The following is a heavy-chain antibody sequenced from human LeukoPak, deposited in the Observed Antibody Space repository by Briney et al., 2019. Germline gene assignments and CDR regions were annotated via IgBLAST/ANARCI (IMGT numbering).Heavy chain of an antibody. CDR2: MNPNSGNT. J-gene: IGHJ4*02. CDR3: ARDRNYYDSSGYLQPPYFDY. D-gene: IGHD3-22*01. Sequence: GASVKVSCKASGYTFSSYDINWVRQATGQGHEWMGWMNPNSGNTGYAQKFQGRVTMTRNTSISTAYMELSSLRSEDTAVYYCARDRNYYDSSGYLQPPYFDYWGQGTLVTVSS. V-gene: IGHV1-8*01. CDR1: GYTFSSYD.